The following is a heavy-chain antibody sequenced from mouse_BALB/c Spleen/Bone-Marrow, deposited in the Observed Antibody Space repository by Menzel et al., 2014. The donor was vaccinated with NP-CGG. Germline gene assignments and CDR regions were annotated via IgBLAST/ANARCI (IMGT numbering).Heavy chain of an antibody. V-gene: IGHV4-2*02. CDR1: GFDFGRYW. D-gene: IGHD1-2*01. CDR2: INPGSSTI. CDR3: ARLGYYGYHDN. J-gene: IGHJ2*01. Sequence: EVQGVESGGGLVQPGGSLNLACVASGFDFGRYWMSWARQAPGKGLEWIGEINPGSSTINYSPSLKDKFIVSRDNAKNTLYLQMRKVRSEDTALYYCARLGYYGYHDNWGQGTTLTVSS.